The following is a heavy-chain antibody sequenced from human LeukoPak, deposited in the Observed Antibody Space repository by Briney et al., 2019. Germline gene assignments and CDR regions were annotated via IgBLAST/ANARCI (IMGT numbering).Heavy chain of an antibody. V-gene: IGHV3-20*04. CDR2: INWNGGST. D-gene: IGHD3-10*01. Sequence: GGSLRLSCAASGFTFDDYGMSWVRQAPGKGLVWVSNINWNGGSTGYADSVKGRFTISRDNAKNSLYLQMNSLRAEDTALYYCARVIKGFASPYFVSGIYYTSPYYYYMYVWGKGTTDTVSS. CDR3: ARVIKGFASPYFVSGIYYTSPYYYYMYV. CDR1: GFTFDDYG. J-gene: IGHJ6*03.